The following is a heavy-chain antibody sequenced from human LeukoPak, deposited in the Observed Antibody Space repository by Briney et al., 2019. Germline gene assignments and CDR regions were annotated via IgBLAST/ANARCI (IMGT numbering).Heavy chain of an antibody. V-gene: IGHV1-8*01. J-gene: IGHJ4*02. CDR1: GYTFTSYD. Sequence: ASVEVSCKASGYTFTSYDINWVRQATGQGLEWMGWMNPNSGNTGYAQKFQGRVTMTRNTSISTAYMELSSLRSEDTAVYYCARVPPALWFGELSPPIDYWGQGTLVTVSS. D-gene: IGHD3-10*01. CDR2: MNPNSGNT. CDR3: ARVPPALWFGELSPPIDY.